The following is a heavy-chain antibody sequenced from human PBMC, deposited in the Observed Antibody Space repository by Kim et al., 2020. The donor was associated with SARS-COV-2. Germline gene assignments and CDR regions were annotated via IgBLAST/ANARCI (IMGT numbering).Heavy chain of an antibody. CDR3: VKDGPGTHM. D-gene: IGHD1-1*01. CDR2: INWNSGSI. CDR1: GFTFEDYA. J-gene: IGHJ3*02. Sequence: GGSLRLSCAASGFTFEDYAMNWVRQAPGKGLEWVSGINWNSGSIAYADSVKGRFTISRDNPKNSLFLQMNSLRAEDTALYYCVKDGPGTHMWGQGTMVTVSS. V-gene: IGHV3-9*01.